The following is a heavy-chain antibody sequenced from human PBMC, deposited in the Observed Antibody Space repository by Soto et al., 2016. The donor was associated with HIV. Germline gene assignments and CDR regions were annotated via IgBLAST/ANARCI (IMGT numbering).Heavy chain of an antibody. Sequence: QVQLQESGPGLVKPSQTLSLTCTVSGGSITSGPYYWGWIRQNPGKGLEWLGYIHYSGSTSYTPSLKSRITLSVDTSKNQFSLNLRSVTAADTAVYYCVREGGEGPKYCAAGSCYSMGNWFDPGPGNPGHRLL. CDR2: IHYSGST. D-gene: IGHD2-15*01. CDR1: GGSITSGPYY. CDR3: VREGGEGPKYCAAGSCYSMGNWFDP. J-gene: IGHJ5*02. V-gene: IGHV4-31*03.